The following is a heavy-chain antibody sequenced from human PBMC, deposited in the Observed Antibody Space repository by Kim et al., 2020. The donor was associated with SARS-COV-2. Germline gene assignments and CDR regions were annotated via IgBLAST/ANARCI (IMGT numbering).Heavy chain of an antibody. CDR3: ARKRGYTVIAARPGWFDP. CDR1: GGSFSGYY. V-gene: IGHV4-34*01. Sequence: SETLSLTCAVYGGSFSGYYWSWIRQPPGKGLEWIGEINHSGSTNYNPSLKSRVTISVDTSKNQFSLKLSSVTAADTAVYYCARKRGYTVIAARPGWFDPWGQGTLVTVSS. J-gene: IGHJ5*02. CDR2: INHSGST. D-gene: IGHD6-6*01.